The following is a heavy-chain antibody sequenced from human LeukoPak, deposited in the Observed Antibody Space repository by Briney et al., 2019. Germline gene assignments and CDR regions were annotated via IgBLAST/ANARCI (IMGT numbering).Heavy chain of an antibody. J-gene: IGHJ4*02. CDR1: GFTFSSYS. CDR2: ISSSSSYI. V-gene: IGHV3-21*01. CDR3: AREGNRYCSGGSCGGYFDY. D-gene: IGHD2-15*01. Sequence: GGSLRLSCPASGFTFSSYSMNWVRQAPGKGLEWVSSISSSSSYIYYADSVKGRFTISRDNAKNSLYLQMNSLRAEDTAVYYCAREGNRYCSGGSCGGYFDYWGQGTLVTVSS.